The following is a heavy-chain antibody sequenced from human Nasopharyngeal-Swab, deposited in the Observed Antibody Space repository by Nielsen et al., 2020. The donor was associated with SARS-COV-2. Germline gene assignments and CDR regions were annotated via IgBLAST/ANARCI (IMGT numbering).Heavy chain of an antibody. Sequence: GESLKISCAASGLTLSNYAMAWVRQAPGKGLEWASSIRGSGGYTYYADSVKGRFTIARDISKNTLSLQMNSLRAEDTAVYYCAAPYCSGGSCYPFDHWGQGTLVTVSS. D-gene: IGHD2-15*01. J-gene: IGHJ4*02. CDR3: AAPYCSGGSCYPFDH. V-gene: IGHV3-23*01. CDR1: GLTLSNYA. CDR2: IRGSGGYT.